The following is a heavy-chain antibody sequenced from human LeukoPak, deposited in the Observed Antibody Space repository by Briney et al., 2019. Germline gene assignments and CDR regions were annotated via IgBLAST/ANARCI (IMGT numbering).Heavy chain of an antibody. CDR2: NYYAGGN. J-gene: IGHJ6*02. Sequence: SETLSLTCTVSGGSISSSSYYWGWIRQPSGRGLDWIGTNYYAGGNYYNPSLKSRVTISVDTSKNQFSLRLSSVTAADTAVYYCARGFGESEYYYYGMDVWGQGTTVTVSS. V-gene: IGHV4-39*01. CDR3: ARGFGESEYYYYGMDV. CDR1: GGSISSSSYY. D-gene: IGHD3-10*01.